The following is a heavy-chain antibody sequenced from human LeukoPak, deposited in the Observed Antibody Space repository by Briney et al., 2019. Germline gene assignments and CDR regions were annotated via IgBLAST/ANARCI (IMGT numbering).Heavy chain of an antibody. CDR1: GFTFSSYA. CDR2: ISGSGGST. D-gene: IGHD3-22*01. V-gene: IGHV3-23*01. Sequence: GGSLRLSCAASGFTFSSYAMSWVRQAPGKGLEWVSAISGSGGSTYYADSVKGRFTISRDNSKNTLYLQMNSLRAEDTVVYYCAKDAIRPHPVYYYDSSGYYYFQHWGQGALVTVSS. CDR3: AKDAIRPHPVYYYDSSGYYYFQH. J-gene: IGHJ1*01.